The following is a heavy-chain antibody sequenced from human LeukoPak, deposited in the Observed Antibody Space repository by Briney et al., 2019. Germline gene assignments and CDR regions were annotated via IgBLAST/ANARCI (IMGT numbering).Heavy chain of an antibody. D-gene: IGHD6-13*01. Sequence: GGSLRLSCAASGSTFSSYWMSWVRQAPGKGLEWVANIKQDGSEKYYVDSVKGRFTISRDNAKNSLYLQMNSLRAEDTAVYYCARGVSGWYPYCDYWGQGTLVTVSS. J-gene: IGHJ4*02. CDR1: GSTFSSYW. CDR3: ARGVSGWYPYCDY. CDR2: IKQDGSEK. V-gene: IGHV3-7*01.